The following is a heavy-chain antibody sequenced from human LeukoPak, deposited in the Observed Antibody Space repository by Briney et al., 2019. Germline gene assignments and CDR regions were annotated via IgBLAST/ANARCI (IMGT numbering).Heavy chain of an antibody. CDR1: VGSISSDYW. CDR3: ARGSHDTIRGVLDI. Sequence: PSETLSLTCAVSVGSISSDYWWSWVRQPPGKGLEYIGEIHYSGTTNYNPSLKSRVTISLDKSKNQFSLNLNSVTAADTAVFYCARGSHDTIRGVLDIWGQGTMVTVSS. CDR2: IHYSGTT. V-gene: IGHV4-4*02. J-gene: IGHJ3*02. D-gene: IGHD3-10*01.